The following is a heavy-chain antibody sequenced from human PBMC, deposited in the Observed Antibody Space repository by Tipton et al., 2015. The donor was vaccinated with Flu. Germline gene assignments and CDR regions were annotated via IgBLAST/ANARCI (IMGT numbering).Heavy chain of an antibody. Sequence: VQLVQSGAEVKKPGESLKISCKGSGYTFNNYWIGWVRQMPGKGLEWMGIIYPGDSDTRYNPSFQGQVTISADKSISTAYLQWSSLKASDTAIYYCATSSQYNGYYSALAYWGQRTLVTVSS. CDR1: GYTFNNYW. V-gene: IGHV5-51*01. CDR2: IYPGDSDT. J-gene: IGHJ4*02. D-gene: IGHD3-22*01. CDR3: ATSSQYNGYYSALAY.